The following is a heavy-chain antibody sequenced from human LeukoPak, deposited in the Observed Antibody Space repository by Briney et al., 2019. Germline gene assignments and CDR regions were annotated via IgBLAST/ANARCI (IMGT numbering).Heavy chain of an antibody. Sequence: GGSLRLSCAVSGFTFSDYYMDWVRQAPGKGLEWVGRSRNKANSYTTDHAASVKDRFTISRDDSKNSLYLQMSSLKSEDTAVYYCVRRVFGGNCYYDFWGQGALVTVSS. CDR3: VRRVFGGNCYYDF. CDR1: GFTFSDYY. CDR2: SRNKANSYTT. D-gene: IGHD4-23*01. J-gene: IGHJ4*02. V-gene: IGHV3-72*01.